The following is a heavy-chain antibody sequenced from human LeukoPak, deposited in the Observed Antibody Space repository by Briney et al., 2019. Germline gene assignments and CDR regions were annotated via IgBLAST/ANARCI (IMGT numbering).Heavy chain of an antibody. D-gene: IGHD5-18*01. J-gene: IGHJ4*02. Sequence: SGGSLRLSCAASGFTFSSYEMNWVRQAPGKGLEWVSYISSSGSTIYYADSVKGRSTISRDNAKNSLYLQMNSLRAEDTAVYYCARGQLYSYGYGFDYWGQGTLVTVSS. CDR1: GFTFSSYE. CDR3: ARGQLYSYGYGFDY. CDR2: ISSSGSTI. V-gene: IGHV3-48*03.